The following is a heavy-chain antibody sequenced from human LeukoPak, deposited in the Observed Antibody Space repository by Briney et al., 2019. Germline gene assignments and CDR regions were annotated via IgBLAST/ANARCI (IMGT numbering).Heavy chain of an antibody. D-gene: IGHD3-10*01. CDR2: ISGSGGST. J-gene: IGHJ6*02. CDR3: AKDLYYYGSDGMDV. Sequence: GGSLRLSCAASGFAFSSYAMSWVRQAPGKGLEWVSAISGSGGSTYYADSVKGRFTISRDNSKNTLYLQMNSLRAEDTAVYYCAKDLYYYGSDGMDVWGQGTTVTVSS. CDR1: GFAFSSYA. V-gene: IGHV3-23*01.